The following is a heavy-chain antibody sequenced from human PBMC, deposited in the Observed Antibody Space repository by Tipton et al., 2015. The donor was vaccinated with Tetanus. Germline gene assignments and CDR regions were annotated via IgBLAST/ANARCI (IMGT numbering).Heavy chain of an antibody. CDR1: GYTFTDYH. V-gene: IGHV1-2*02. D-gene: IGHD3-10*01. CDR2: IDPKSGDT. Sequence: QVQLVQSGAEVKKPGASVKVSCKPSGYTFTDYHMQWVRQAPGQGLEWMGWIDPKSGDTDFAQKFQGRVTMTRDSSISTVYMELSRQRPDDPAFYFCARDAGPAGGGSFDYWGQGTLVTVAS. J-gene: IGHJ4*02. CDR3: ARDAGPAGGGSFDY.